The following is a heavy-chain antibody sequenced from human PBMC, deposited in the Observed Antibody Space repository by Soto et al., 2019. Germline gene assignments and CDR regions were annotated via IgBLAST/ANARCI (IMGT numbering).Heavy chain of an antibody. CDR3: ARDRGVAAGCDVADY. J-gene: IGHJ4*02. CDR2: ISPNSGNT. Sequence: QVQLVQSGAEVKKPGASVKVSCRASGYTLTSYGISWVRQAPGQGLEWMGWISPNSGNTEYAQKMLGRVTMTTDTSASTAYMELRNLRSVDTAMYYCARDRGVAAGCDVADYWAQGTLVTVSS. V-gene: IGHV1-18*04. D-gene: IGHD6-13*01. CDR1: GYTLTSYG.